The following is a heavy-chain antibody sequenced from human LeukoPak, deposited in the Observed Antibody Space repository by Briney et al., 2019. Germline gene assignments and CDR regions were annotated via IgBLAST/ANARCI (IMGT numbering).Heavy chain of an antibody. Sequence: SLRLSCAASGFTFSSYCMSWVRQAPGKGLEWVAVLSYDESTKYYADSVKGRFTISRDNSKNTLYLQMNSLRAEDTAVYYCARERVSGEQQLVLYYWGQGTLVTVSS. CDR3: ARERVSGEQQLVLYY. D-gene: IGHD6-13*01. CDR2: LSYDESTK. CDR1: GFTFSSYC. J-gene: IGHJ4*02. V-gene: IGHV3-30*03.